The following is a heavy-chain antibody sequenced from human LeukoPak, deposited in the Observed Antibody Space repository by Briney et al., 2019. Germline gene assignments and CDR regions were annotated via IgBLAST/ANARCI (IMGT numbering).Heavy chain of an antibody. V-gene: IGHV7-4-1*01. CDR2: INTNTGNP. CDR3: AREGVLYYGDYYYYGMDV. CDR1: GYTFTSYA. D-gene: IGHD2-8*01. Sequence: ASVKVSCKASGYTFTSYAMNWVRQAPGQGLEWMGWINTNTGNPTYAQGFTGRFVFSLDTSVSTAYLQLCSLKAGDTAVYYCAREGVLYYGDYYYYGMDVWGKGTTVTVSS. J-gene: IGHJ6*04.